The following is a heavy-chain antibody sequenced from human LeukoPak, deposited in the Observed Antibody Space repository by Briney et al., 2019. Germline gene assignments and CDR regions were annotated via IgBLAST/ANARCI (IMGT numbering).Heavy chain of an antibody. D-gene: IGHD3-10*01. CDR2: IYYSGST. J-gene: IGHJ4*02. V-gene: IGHV4-59*08. CDR3: ARRTVTMVRDGGYFDY. Sequence: SETLSLTCTVSGGSISSYYWSWIRQPPGKGLEWSGYIYYSGSTNYNPSLKSRVTISVDTSKNQFSLKLSPVTAADTAVYYCARRTVTMVRDGGYFDYWGQGTLVTVSS. CDR1: GGSISSYY.